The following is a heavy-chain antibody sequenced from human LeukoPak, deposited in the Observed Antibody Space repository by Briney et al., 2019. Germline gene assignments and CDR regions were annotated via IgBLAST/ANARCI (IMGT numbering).Heavy chain of an antibody. CDR1: GGSISSYF. V-gene: IGHV4-59*01. CDR2: MYYSGST. CDR3: ARVAGYYGSGRYSQDGINDAFDI. Sequence: PSETLSLTCTVSGGSISSYFWSWIRQPPGKGLEWIGYMYYSGSTNYNPSLKSRVTISIDTSKNQFSLKLTSVTAADTAVYYCARVAGYYGSGRYSQDGINDAFDIWGQGTMVIVSS. J-gene: IGHJ3*02. D-gene: IGHD3-10*01.